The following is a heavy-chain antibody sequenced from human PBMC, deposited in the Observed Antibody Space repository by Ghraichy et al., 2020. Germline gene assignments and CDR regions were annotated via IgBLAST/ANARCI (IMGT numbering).Heavy chain of an antibody. CDR1: GFTLSRYA. CDR2: ISSDGSNK. D-gene: IGHD3-3*01. J-gene: IGHJ4*01. Sequence: GGSLRLSCAASGFTLSRYAVPWVRQAPGKGLERVAVISSDGSNKYYADSVKGRFTISRDNTKKTLYLQMNSLRAEDTAVYYCARDEAPTSFGVAINYSFDFWGQGTLVTVSS. V-gene: IGHV3-30-3*01. CDR3: ARDEAPTSFGVAINYSFDF.